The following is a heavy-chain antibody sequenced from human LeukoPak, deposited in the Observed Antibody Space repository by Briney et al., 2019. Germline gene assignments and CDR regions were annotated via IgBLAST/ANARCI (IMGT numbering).Heavy chain of an antibody. V-gene: IGHV3-33*01. J-gene: IGHJ4*02. CDR1: GFTFSSYG. CDR3: ARGAARDY. Sequence: PGGSLRLSCAASGFTFSSYGMHWVRQAPGKGLEWAAVIWYDGSNKYYADSVKGRFTISRDNSKNTLYLQMNSLRAEDTAVYYCARGAARDYWGQGTLVTVSS. D-gene: IGHD3-16*01. CDR2: IWYDGSNK.